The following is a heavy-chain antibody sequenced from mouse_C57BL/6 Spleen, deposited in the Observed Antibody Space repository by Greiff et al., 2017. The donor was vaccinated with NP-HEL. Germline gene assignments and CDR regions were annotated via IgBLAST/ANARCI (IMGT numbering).Heavy chain of an antibody. CDR2: IDPSDSYT. CDR3: VNWEGFAY. V-gene: IGHV1-59*01. CDR1: GYTFTSYW. J-gene: IGHJ3*01. Sequence: QVQLQQPGAELVRPGTSVKLSCKASGYTFTSYWMHWVKQRPGQGLEWIGVIDPSDSYTTYNQKFKGKATLTVDPSSSTAYMQLSSLTSEDSAVYYCVNWEGFAYWGQGTLVTVSA. D-gene: IGHD4-1*01.